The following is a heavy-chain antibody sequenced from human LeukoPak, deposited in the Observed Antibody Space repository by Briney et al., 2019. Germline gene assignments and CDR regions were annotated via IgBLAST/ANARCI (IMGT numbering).Heavy chain of an antibody. V-gene: IGHV4-59*01. Sequence: WETLSLTCAVYGGSFSGYYWSWIRQPPGKGLEWIGYISYIGSTNYNPSLKSRVTISIDTSKNQFSLKLSSVTAADTAVYYCARDLVTVTKGFDIWGQWTMVSVSS. CDR1: GGSFSGYY. CDR2: ISYIGST. D-gene: IGHD4-17*01. J-gene: IGHJ3*02. CDR3: ARDLVTVTKGFDI.